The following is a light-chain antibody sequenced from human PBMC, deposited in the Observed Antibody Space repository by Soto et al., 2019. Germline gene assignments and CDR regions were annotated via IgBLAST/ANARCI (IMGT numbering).Light chain of an antibody. CDR2: GAS. CDR3: QQRSNWPPVIT. Sequence: EIVMTQSPATLSMSPGERATLSCRASQSVSSNLAWYQQKPGQAPRLLIYGASTRATGIPARFSGSGSGTDFTLTISSLEPEDFAVYYCQQRSNWPPVITFGQGTRLEIK. CDR1: QSVSSN. V-gene: IGKV3-11*01. J-gene: IGKJ5*01.